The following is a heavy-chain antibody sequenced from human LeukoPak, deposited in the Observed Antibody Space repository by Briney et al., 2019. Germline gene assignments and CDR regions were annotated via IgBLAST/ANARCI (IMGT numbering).Heavy chain of an antibody. J-gene: IGHJ4*02. CDR3: ARAPGGFDY. V-gene: IGHV4-34*01. Sequence: SETLSLTCAVYGGSFSGYYWSWIRQPPGRGLEWIGEINHSGSTNYNPSLKSRVTISVDTSKNQFSLKLSSVTAADTAVYYCARAPGGFDYWGQGTLVTVSS. CDR2: INHSGST. D-gene: IGHD3-10*01. CDR1: GGSFSGYY.